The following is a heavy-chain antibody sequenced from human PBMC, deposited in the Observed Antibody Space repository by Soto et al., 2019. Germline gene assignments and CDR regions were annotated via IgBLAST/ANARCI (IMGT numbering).Heavy chain of an antibody. CDR3: AKARGLYFESSGSYRYLDF. V-gene: IGHV3-23*01. D-gene: IGHD3-22*01. CDR1: GFTFSNYA. CDR2: LSGTGATT. Sequence: GGSLRLSCAGSGFTFSNYAMNWVRQVPGKGLEWVSALSGTGATTSYADSVKGRFTISRDNSKNTLYLQMNSLSAEDTAVYYCAKARGLYFESSGSYRYLDFWGQGTLVTVS. J-gene: IGHJ4*02.